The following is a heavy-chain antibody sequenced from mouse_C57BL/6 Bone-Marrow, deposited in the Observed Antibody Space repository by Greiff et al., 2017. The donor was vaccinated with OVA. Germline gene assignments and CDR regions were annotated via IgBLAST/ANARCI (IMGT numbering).Heavy chain of an antibody. J-gene: IGHJ3*01. V-gene: IGHV1-53*01. D-gene: IGHD2-4*01. CDR3: ARPLYYDYDWFAY. CDR1: GYTFTSYW. Sequence: VQLQQPGTELVKPGASVKLSCKASGYTFTSYWMHWVKQRPGQGLEWIGNINPSNGGTNYNEKFKSKATLTVDKSSSTAYMQLSSLTSEDSAVYYCARPLYYDYDWFAYWGQGTLVTVSA. CDR2: INPSNGGT.